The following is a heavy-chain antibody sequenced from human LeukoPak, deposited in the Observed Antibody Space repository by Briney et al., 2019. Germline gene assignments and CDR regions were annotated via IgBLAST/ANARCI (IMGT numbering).Heavy chain of an antibody. V-gene: IGHV3-21*01. CDR3: AIFGCSGGSCYS. Sequence: PGGSLRLSCAASGFTFSSYSMNWVRQAPGKGLEWVSSISSSSSYIYYADSVKGRFTISRDNAKNSLYLQMNSLRAEDTAVYYCAIFGCSGGSCYSWGQGTLVTVSS. J-gene: IGHJ4*02. CDR1: GFTFSSYS. CDR2: ISSSSSYI. D-gene: IGHD2-15*01.